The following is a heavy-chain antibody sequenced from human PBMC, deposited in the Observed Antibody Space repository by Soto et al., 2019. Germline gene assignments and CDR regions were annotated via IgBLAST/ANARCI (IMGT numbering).Heavy chain of an antibody. J-gene: IGHJ4*02. CDR2: ISAYNGNT. V-gene: IGHV1-18*01. D-gene: IGHD6-19*01. Sequence: GASGKVSCKASGYTFTSYGISWVRHAPGQGLEWMGWISAYNGNTNYAQKLQGRVTMTTDTSTSTAYMELRSLRSDDTAVYYCAKTYSSGWYVPAALDYWGQGTLVTVSS. CDR3: AKTYSSGWYVPAALDY. CDR1: GYTFTSYG.